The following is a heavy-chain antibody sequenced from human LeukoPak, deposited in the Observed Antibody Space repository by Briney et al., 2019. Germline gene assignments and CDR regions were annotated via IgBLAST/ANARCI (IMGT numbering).Heavy chain of an antibody. CDR3: ARSPYYDFWSGYYNYYYYYMDV. V-gene: IGHV3-30*04. D-gene: IGHD3-3*01. CDR2: ISYDGSNK. Sequence: GGSLRLSCAASGFTFSSYAMHWVRQAPGKGLEWVAVISYDGSNKYYADSVKGRFTISRDNSKNTLYLQMNSLRAEDTAVYYCARSPYYDFWSGYYNYYYYYMDVWGKGTTVTVSS. J-gene: IGHJ6*03. CDR1: GFTFSSYA.